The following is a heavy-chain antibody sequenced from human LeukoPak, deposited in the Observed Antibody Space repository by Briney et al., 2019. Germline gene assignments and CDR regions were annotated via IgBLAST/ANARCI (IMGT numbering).Heavy chain of an antibody. CDR1: GGPISSYY. CDR3: ARHAVYAGSGWAFDY. D-gene: IGHD6-19*01. CDR2: IFHTGSGST. V-gene: IGHV4-59*08. J-gene: IGHJ4*02. Sequence: SETLSLTCTVSGGPISSYYWSWIRQPPGKGLEWIGYIFHTGSGSTSHNPSLKSRVTISVDTSKNQFSLNLNSVTAADTAVYYCARHAVYAGSGWAFDYWGQGTLVTVSS.